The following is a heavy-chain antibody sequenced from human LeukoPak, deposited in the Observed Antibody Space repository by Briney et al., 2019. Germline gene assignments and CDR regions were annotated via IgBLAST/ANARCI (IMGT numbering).Heavy chain of an antibody. J-gene: IGHJ5*02. CDR2: ISGSGGST. CDR3: ARDRGSSGYRVPGWFDP. D-gene: IGHD3-22*01. CDR1: GFSVSSNY. Sequence: PGGSLRLSCAASGFSVSSNYMSWVRQAPGKGLEWVSAISGSGGSTYYADSVKGRFTISRDNSKNTLYLQMNSLRAEDTAVYYCARDRGSSGYRVPGWFDPWGQGTLVTVSS. V-gene: IGHV3-23*01.